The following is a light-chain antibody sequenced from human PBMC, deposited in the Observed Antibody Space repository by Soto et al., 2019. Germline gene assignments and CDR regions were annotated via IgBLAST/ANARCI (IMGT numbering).Light chain of an antibody. CDR1: QSVSTR. CDR3: QQYSVYWT. CDR2: DAS. V-gene: IGKV1-5*02. Sequence: SGSSVHASVGYRLTIICRASQSVSTRLAWYQQKPGKAPKVLIYDASSWAGGVPSRFTGSGSGTEFTLTINRLQTDDFATYYCQQYSVYWTFGPGTQVDI. J-gene: IGKJ1*01.